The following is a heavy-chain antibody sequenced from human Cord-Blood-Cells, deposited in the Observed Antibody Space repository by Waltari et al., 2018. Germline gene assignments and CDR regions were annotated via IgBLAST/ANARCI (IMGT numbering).Heavy chain of an antibody. Sequence: QLQLQESGSGLVKPSQTLSLTCAVSGGPIRRGGYSWSWIRQPPGKGLEWFGYISHSGTTYFNPSLKSRVTISVDRSKNQFSLKLSSVTAADTAVYYCARDPGDSAFDIWGQGTMVTVSS. D-gene: IGHD7-27*01. J-gene: IGHJ3*02. V-gene: IGHV4-30-2*01. CDR2: ISHSGTT. CDR1: GGPIRRGGYS. CDR3: ARDPGDSAFDI.